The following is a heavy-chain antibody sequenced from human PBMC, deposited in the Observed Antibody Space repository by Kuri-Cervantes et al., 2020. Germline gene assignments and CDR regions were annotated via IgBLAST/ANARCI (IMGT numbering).Heavy chain of an antibody. J-gene: IGHJ6*02. CDR2: INPNSGGT. D-gene: IGHD3-22*01. CDR3: ARTHQYYYDSSGYRYYYYYGMDV. V-gene: IGHV1-2*02. Sequence: ASVKVSCKASGYTFTSYDINWVRQATGQGLEWVGWINPNSGGTNYAQKFQGRVTMTRDTSISTAYMELSRLRSDDTAVYYCARTHQYYYDSSGYRYYYYYGMDVWGQGTTVTVSS. CDR1: GYTFTSYD.